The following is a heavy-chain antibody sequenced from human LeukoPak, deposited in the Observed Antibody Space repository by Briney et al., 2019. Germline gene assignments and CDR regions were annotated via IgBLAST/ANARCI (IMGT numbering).Heavy chain of an antibody. CDR2: IYYSGST. J-gene: IGHJ4*02. CDR3: ARVTTVTTSFHFDY. CDR1: GGSISSHY. D-gene: IGHD4-17*01. V-gene: IGHV4-59*08. Sequence: SETLSLTCTVSGGSISSHYWSWIRQPPGKGLEWIGYIYYSGSTNYNPSLKSRVTISVDTSKNQFSLKLSSVPAADTAVYYCARVTTVTTSFHFDYWGQGTLVTVSS.